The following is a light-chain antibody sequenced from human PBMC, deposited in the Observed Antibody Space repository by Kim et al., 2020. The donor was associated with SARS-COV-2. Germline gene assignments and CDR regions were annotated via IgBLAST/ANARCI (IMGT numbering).Light chain of an antibody. CDR3: QQSHSPPLT. V-gene: IGKV1-39*01. J-gene: IGKJ5*01. Sequence: ASVGDRITITCRASQRISTYLNWYQQRPGKAPKLLLFDASNLNNGVPARFSGSGSGTDFTLTISSLQPEDFAIYYCQQSHSPPLTFGQGTRLEIK. CDR1: QRISTY. CDR2: DAS.